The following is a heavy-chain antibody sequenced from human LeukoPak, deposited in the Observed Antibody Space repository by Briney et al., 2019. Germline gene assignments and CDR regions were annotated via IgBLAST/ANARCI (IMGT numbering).Heavy chain of an antibody. J-gene: IGHJ4*02. Sequence: SETLSLTCTVSGGSISSYYWSWIRQPPGKGLEWIGYIYYSGSTDYNSSLKSRVTISMDTSKNQSSLNLSSVTAADTAVYYCARTVIGTYYDSSGYYLPWDYWGQGTLVTVSS. CDR2: IYYSGST. D-gene: IGHD3-22*01. CDR3: ARTVIGTYYDSSGYYLPWDY. CDR1: GGSISSYY. V-gene: IGHV4-59*08.